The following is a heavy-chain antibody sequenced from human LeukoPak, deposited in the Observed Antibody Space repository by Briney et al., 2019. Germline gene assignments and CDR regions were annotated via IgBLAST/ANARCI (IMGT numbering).Heavy chain of an antibody. J-gene: IGHJ6*04. CDR1: GYSISSGYY. D-gene: IGHD1-26*01. CDR2: IYHSGST. CDR3: ARDRSGSQLDV. Sequence: SETLSLTCTVSGYSISSGYYWGWIRQPPGKGLEWIGSIYHSGSTYYNPSLKSRVTISVDTSKNQFSLKLSSVTAADTAVYYCARDRSGSQLDVWGKGTTVTVSS. V-gene: IGHV4-38-2*02.